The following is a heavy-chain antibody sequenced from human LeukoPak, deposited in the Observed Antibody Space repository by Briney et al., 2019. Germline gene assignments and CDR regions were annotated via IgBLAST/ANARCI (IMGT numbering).Heavy chain of an antibody. CDR3: ARMTARLYRGFDY. CDR1: GGSISSYY. D-gene: IGHD6-6*01. V-gene: IGHV4-59*01. CDR2: IYYSGST. Sequence: PSETLSLTCTVSGGSISSYYWSWIRQPPGKGLEWIGYIYYSGSTNYNPSLKSRVTISVDTSKNQFSLKLSSVTAADTAVYYCARMTARLYRGFDYWGQGTLVTVSS. J-gene: IGHJ4*02.